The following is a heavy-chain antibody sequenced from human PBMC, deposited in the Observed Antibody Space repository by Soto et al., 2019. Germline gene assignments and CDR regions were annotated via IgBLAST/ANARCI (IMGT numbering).Heavy chain of an antibody. J-gene: IGHJ6*02. V-gene: IGHV3-33*01. CDR1: GFTFSSYG. Sequence: GGSLRLSCAASGFTFSSYGMHWVRQAPGKGLEWVAVIWYDGSNKYYADSVKGRFTISRDNSKNTLYLQMNSLRAEDTAVYYCARDVTYYYGSGSKYGMDVWGQGTTVTVSS. CDR2: IWYDGSNK. CDR3: ARDVTYYYGSGSKYGMDV. D-gene: IGHD3-10*01.